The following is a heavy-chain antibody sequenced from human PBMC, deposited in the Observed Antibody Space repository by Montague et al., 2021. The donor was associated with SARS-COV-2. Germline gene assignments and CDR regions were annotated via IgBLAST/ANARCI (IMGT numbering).Heavy chain of an antibody. CDR1: GDSVSNNSVT. CDR3: VRYSGWFYFDF. D-gene: IGHD6-19*01. Sequence: CAISGDSVSNNSVTSGELRHSPSTALYFVCRPYFRSKWYSDYAPSVRGRLTVNPDASKNEFSLELNYVTPEDTAVYYCVRYSGWFYFDFWGQGTLVTVSS. J-gene: IGHJ4*02. V-gene: IGHV6-1*01. CDR2: PYFRSKWYS.